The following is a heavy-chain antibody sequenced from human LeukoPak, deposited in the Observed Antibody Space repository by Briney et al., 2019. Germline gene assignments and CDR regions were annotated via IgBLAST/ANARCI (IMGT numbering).Heavy chain of an antibody. Sequence: GASVKVSCKASGYTFTSYDINWVRQATGQGLEWMGWMNPNSGNTGYARKFQGRVTMTRNTSISTAYMELSSLRSEDTAVYYCARGSLRFLEWLPQYYYGMDVWGQGTTVTVSS. CDR1: GYTFTSYD. D-gene: IGHD3-3*01. V-gene: IGHV1-8*02. CDR2: MNPNSGNT. CDR3: ARGSLRFLEWLPQYYYGMDV. J-gene: IGHJ6*02.